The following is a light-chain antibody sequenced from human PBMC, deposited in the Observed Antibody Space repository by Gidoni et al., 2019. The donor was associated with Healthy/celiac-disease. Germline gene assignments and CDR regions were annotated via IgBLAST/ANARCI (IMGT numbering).Light chain of an antibody. CDR3: QQSDSTPLT. V-gene: IGKV1-39*01. J-gene: IGKJ4*01. Sequence: DIQMTQSPSSLSASVGDRVTITCRASQSISSYLNWYQQKPGKAPKLLIYAASSLQSGVPSRVSGSGSGTDFTLTISSLQPEDFATYYCQQSDSTPLTVGGGTKVEIK. CDR1: QSISSY. CDR2: AAS.